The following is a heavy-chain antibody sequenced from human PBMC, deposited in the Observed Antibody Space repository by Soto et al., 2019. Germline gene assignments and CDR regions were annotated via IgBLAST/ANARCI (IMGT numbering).Heavy chain of an antibody. D-gene: IGHD3-3*01. CDR2: INHSGST. V-gene: IGHV4-34*01. CDR1: GGSFSGYY. J-gene: IGHJ5*02. Sequence: SETLSLTCAVYGGSFSGYYWSWIRQPPGKGLEWIGEINHSGSTNYNPSLKSRVTISVDTSKNQFSLKLSSVTAADTAVYYCARGARVGVAHSPILAGWFDPWGQGTLVTVSS. CDR3: ARGARVGVAHSPILAGWFDP.